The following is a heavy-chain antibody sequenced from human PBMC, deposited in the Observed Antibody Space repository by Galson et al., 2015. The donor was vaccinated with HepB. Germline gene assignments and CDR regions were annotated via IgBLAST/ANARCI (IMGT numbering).Heavy chain of an antibody. CDR2: MNPNNGHT. Sequence: SVKVSCKASGYTFTSYDINWVRQATGQGLEWMGWMNPNNGHTGYAQKFQGRVTMTSNTSLGIAYMELTSLRFEDTAVYYCGRGHKEVDYWGQGAVVTVSS. CDR1: GYTFTSYD. V-gene: IGHV1-8*01. CDR3: GRGHKEVDY. J-gene: IGHJ4*02.